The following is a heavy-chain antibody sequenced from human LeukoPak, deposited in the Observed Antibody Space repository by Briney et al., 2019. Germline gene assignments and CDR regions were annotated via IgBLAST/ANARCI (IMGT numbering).Heavy chain of an antibody. D-gene: IGHD4-23*01. V-gene: IGHV4-39*01. J-gene: IGHJ4*02. CDR3: ARLSTVVTPGKGY. CDR2: IYYSGST. CDR1: GGSISSSSYY. Sequence: PSETLSLTCTVSGGSISSSSYYWGWIRQPPGKGLEWIGSIYYSGSTYYNPSLKSRVTISVDTSKNQFSLKLSSVTAADTAVYYCARLSTVVTPGKGYWGQGTLVTVSS.